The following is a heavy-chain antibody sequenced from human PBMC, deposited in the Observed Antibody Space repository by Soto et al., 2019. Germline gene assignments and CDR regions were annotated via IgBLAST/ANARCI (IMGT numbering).Heavy chain of an antibody. D-gene: IGHD3-22*01. V-gene: IGHV4-39*01. CDR3: AGGDYYHSSGYYFYYYTMDV. J-gene: IGHJ6*02. CDR1: GGSISSSSYY. CDR2: VYYGGST. Sequence: SETLSLTCTVSGGSISSSSYYWGWIRQPPGKGLEWIGNVYYGGSTYYNPSLKSRVTISVETSKSQFSLKLSSVTAADTAVYYCAGGDYYHSSGYYFYYYTMDVWCQGTTVTVSS.